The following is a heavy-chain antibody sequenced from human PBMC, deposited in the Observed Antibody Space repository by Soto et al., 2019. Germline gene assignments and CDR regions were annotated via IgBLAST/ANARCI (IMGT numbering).Heavy chain of an antibody. J-gene: IGHJ4*02. CDR1: SNAW. D-gene: IGHD3-22*01. V-gene: IGHV3-15*07. CDR3: TTGYYDSSGYLPRLFDY. Sequence: SNAWMNWVRQAPGKGLEWVGRIKSKTDGGTTDYAAPVKGRFTISRDDSKNTLYLQMNSLKTEDTAVYYCTTGYYDSSGYLPRLFDYWGQGTLVTVSS. CDR2: IKSKTDGGTT.